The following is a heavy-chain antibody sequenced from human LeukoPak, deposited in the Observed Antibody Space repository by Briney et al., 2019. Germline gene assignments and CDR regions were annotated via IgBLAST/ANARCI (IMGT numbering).Heavy chain of an antibody. CDR1: GGTFSSYA. CDR3: ARDQKVGATPYFGMDV. J-gene: IGHJ6*02. CDR2: IIPILGIA. Sequence: SVKVSCKASGGTFSSYAISWVRQAPGQGLEWMGRIIPILGIANYAQKFQGRVTITADKSTSTAYMEVSSLRSEDTAVYYCARDQKVGATPYFGMDVWGQGTTVTVSS. V-gene: IGHV1-69*04. D-gene: IGHD1-26*01.